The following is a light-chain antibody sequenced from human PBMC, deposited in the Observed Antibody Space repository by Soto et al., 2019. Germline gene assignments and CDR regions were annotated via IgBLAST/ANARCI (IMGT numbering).Light chain of an antibody. CDR1: SSDVGAYDY. CDR2: EVT. J-gene: IGLJ2*01. CDR3: SSHASRGSIAFVI. V-gene: IGLV2-8*01. Sequence: QSALTQPPSASGSPGQSVTISCTGTSSDVGAYDYVSWYQQYPGKAPKLMIYEVTKRPSGVPDRFSGSKSGNTASLTVSGPQVQDEDDYYCSSHASRGSIAFVIYGGGTKVTVL.